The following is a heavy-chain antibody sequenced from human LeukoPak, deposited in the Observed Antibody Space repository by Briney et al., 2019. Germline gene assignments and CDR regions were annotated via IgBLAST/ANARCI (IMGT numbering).Heavy chain of an antibody. CDR3: ARLKGYCSSTSCQEYYYYYYYMDV. J-gene: IGHJ6*03. Sequence: PSETLSLTCAVSGYSISSGYYWGWIRQPPGKGLEWIGSIYHSGSTYYNPSLKSRVTISADTSKNQFSLKLSSVTAADTAVYYCARLKGYCSSTSCQEYYYYYYYMDVWGKGTTVTVSS. CDR2: IYHSGST. D-gene: IGHD2-2*01. CDR1: GYSISSGYY. V-gene: IGHV4-38-2*01.